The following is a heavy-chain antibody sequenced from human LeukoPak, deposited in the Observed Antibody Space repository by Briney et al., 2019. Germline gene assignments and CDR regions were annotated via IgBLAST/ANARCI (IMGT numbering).Heavy chain of an antibody. J-gene: IGHJ5*02. D-gene: IGHD2-15*01. CDR3: ARGLILAAILFDP. Sequence: SETLSLTXAVYGGSFSGYYWSWISQPPGKGLEWIGEINHSGSTNYNPSLKSRVTISVDTSKNQFSLKLSSVTAADTAVYYCARGLILAAILFDPWGQGTLVTVSS. CDR1: GGSFSGYY. V-gene: IGHV4-34*01. CDR2: INHSGST.